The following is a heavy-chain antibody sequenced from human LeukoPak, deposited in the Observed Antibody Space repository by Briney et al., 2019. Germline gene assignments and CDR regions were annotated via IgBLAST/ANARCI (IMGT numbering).Heavy chain of an antibody. CDR2: IIPIFGTA. J-gene: IGHJ5*02. V-gene: IGHV1-69*13. D-gene: IGHD3-3*01. Sequence: ASVKVSCKASGGTFSSYAISLVRQAPGQGLEWMGGIIPIFGTANYAQKFQGRVTITADESTSTAYMELSSLRSEDTAVYYCARGLRITIFGVVIDARFDPWAQGTLVTVSS. CDR1: GGTFSSYA. CDR3: ARGLRITIFGVVIDARFDP.